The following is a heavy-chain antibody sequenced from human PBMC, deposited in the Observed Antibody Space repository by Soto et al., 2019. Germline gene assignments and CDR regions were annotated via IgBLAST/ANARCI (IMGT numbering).Heavy chain of an antibody. CDR2: IDNNGNT. V-gene: IGHV4-4*07. CDR1: GGSISIYV. J-gene: IGHJ4*02. CDR3: ERGGQDFSSGAFDY. Sequence: PSETLSLTCAVSGGSISIYVCDWIRQPAGKGLEWVWRIDNNGNTNSNPSLHSRVTISASTSRTQFSLTLKSVTAADTAVYECERGGQDFSSGAFDYWGQGALVTVSS. D-gene: IGHD3-3*01.